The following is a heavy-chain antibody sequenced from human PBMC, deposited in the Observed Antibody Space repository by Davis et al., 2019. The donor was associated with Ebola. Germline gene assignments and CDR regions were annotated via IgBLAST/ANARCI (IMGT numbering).Heavy chain of an antibody. CDR2: IYYSGST. D-gene: IGHD3-22*01. J-gene: IGHJ4*02. CDR3: ASLNYYDSSGYLFDY. Sequence: PSETLSLTCTVSGGSISSSSYYWGWIRQPPGKGLEWIGSIYYSGSTYYNPSLKSRVTISVDTSKNQFSLKLSSVTAADTAVYYCASLNYYDSSGYLFDYWGQGTLVTVSS. CDR1: GGSISSSSYY. V-gene: IGHV4-39*01.